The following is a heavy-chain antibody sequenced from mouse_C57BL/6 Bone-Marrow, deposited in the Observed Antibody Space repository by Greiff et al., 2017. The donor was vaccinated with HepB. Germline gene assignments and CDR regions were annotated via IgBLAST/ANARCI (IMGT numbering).Heavy chain of an antibody. CDR2: ISDGGSYT. J-gene: IGHJ3*01. D-gene: IGHD2-5*01. Sequence: EVQWVESGGGLVKPGGSLKLSCAASGFTFSSYAMSWVRQTPEKRLEWVATISDGGSYTYYPDNVKGRFTISRDNAKNNLYLQMSHLKSEDTAMYYCAREDYYSNYRFAYWGQGTLVTVSA. CDR3: AREDYYSNYRFAY. CDR1: GFTFSSYA. V-gene: IGHV5-4*01.